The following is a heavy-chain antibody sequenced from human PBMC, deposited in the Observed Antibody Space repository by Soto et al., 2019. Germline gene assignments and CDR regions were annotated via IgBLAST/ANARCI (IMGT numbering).Heavy chain of an antibody. CDR3: AGTTN. CDR2: IKEDGSEK. V-gene: IGHV3-7*05. CDR1: GFTFSTYW. J-gene: IGHJ6*01. Sequence: EVQLVESGGGLVQPGGSLRLSCAASGFTFSTYWMSWVRQAPGKGLEWVGNIKEDGSEKYYVDSVKGRFTISRDNAKNSLHLHMNSLWDEDTAVYDCAGTTNRGLGTTVTVSS. D-gene: IGHD4-17*01.